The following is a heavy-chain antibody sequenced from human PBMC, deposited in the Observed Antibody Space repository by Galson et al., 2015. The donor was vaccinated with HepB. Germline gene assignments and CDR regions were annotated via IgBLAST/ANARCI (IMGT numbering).Heavy chain of an antibody. CDR2: INHSGST. V-gene: IGHV4-34*01. CDR3: ARAWQQLVRGSNWFDP. Sequence: ETLSLTCAVYGGSFSGYYWSWIRQPPGKGLEWIGEINHSGSTNYNPSLKSRVTISVDTSKNQLSLKLSSVTAADTAVYYCARAWQQLVRGSNWFDPWGQGTLVTVSS. CDR1: GGSFSGYY. J-gene: IGHJ5*02. D-gene: IGHD6-13*01.